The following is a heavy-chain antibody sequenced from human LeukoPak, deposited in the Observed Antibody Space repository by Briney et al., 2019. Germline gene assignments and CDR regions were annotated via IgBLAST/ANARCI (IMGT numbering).Heavy chain of an antibody. Sequence: PGGSLRLSCAASGFTFSTYSMNWVRQAPGKGLEWVSSISSSSSYIYCADSVKGRFIISRDNAKNSLYLQMNSLRAEDTAVYYCAAGVVAAGYYYYYYMDVWGKGTTVTVSS. CDR3: AAGVVAAGYYYYYYMDV. J-gene: IGHJ6*03. V-gene: IGHV3-21*01. CDR1: GFTFSTYS. D-gene: IGHD2-15*01. CDR2: ISSSSSYI.